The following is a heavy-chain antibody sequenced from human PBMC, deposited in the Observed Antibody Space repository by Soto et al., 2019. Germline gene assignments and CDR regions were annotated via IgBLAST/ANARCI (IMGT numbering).Heavy chain of an antibody. CDR1: GFSINTGGVG. J-gene: IGHJ4*02. CDR2: LYWNDDE. V-gene: IGHV2-5*01. CDR3: AKPRALSNKLVFDS. D-gene: IGHD3-3*02. Sequence: QITLKESGPTLVKPTETLTLTCTLSGFSINTGGVGVGWIRQPPGKAPEWLALLYWNDDEWYSPSLRYRLNVTKDTSKKQVVLTMTPMIPADTRTYYCAKPRALSNKLVFDSWGQGALVTVSS.